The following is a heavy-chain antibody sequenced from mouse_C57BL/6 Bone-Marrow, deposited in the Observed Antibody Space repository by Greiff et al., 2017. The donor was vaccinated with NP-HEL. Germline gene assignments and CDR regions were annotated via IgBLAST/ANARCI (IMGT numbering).Heavy chain of an antibody. Sequence: EVKLVESEGGLVQPGSSMKLSCTASGFTFSDYYMAWVRQVPEKGLEWVANINYDGSSTYYLDSLKSRFIISRDNAKNILYLQMSSLKSEDTATYYCARGDYYGSRGAWFAYWGQGTLVTVSA. V-gene: IGHV5-16*01. D-gene: IGHD1-1*01. J-gene: IGHJ3*01. CDR3: ARGDYYGSRGAWFAY. CDR1: GFTFSDYY. CDR2: INYDGSST.